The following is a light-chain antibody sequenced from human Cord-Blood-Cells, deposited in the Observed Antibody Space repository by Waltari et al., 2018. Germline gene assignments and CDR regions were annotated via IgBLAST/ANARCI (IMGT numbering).Light chain of an antibody. CDR2: EVS. V-gene: IGKV2D-29*01. J-gene: IGKJ4*01. CDR1: QSLLHSDGMTY. CDR3: MQSIQLPLT. Sequence: DIVMTQTPLXLSVXPGXPXXXXXXXXQSLLHSDGMTYLYWYLQKPGQPPQLLIYEVSNRFSGVPDRFSGSGSGTDFTLKISRVEAEDVGVYYCMQSIQLPLTFGGGTKVEIK.